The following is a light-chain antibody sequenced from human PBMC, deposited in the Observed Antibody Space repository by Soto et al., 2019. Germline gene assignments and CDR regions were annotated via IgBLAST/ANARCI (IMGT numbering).Light chain of an antibody. J-gene: IGLJ2*01. Sequence: QSALTQPPSVSAAPEQKVTISCSGSRSNIGNNFVSWYQQLPATAPKLRIYDNNKRTSGFPDRFSASRSGTSATLGITGLQAGDEADYYCGTWDNSLSAVVFGGGTKVTVL. CDR2: DNN. CDR1: RSNIGNNF. CDR3: GTWDNSLSAVV. V-gene: IGLV1-51*01.